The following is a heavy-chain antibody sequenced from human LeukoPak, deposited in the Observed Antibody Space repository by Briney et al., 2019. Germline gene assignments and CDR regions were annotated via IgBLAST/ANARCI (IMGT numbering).Heavy chain of an antibody. CDR2: IYYSGST. CDR1: GGSISSYY. J-gene: IGHJ4*02. Sequence: PSETLSLTCTVSGGSISSYYWSWIRQPPGKGLEWIGYIYYSGSTNYNPSLKSRVTISVDTSKNQFSLKLSSVTAADTAVYYCARLTWFGDTSYYFDYWGQGTLVTVSS. CDR3: ARLTWFGDTSYYFDY. V-gene: IGHV4-59*01. D-gene: IGHD3-10*01.